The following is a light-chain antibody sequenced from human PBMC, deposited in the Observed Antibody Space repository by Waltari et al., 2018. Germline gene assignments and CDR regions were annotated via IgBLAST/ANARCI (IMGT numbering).Light chain of an antibody. J-gene: IGKJ3*01. Sequence: IQLTQSPSSLSASIGDRVTITCRASQGIGSALAWSQQKPGKPPRLLIYDASSLEGGVPSRFSGSGSGTDFTLSISSLQPEDFATYSCQHLNSYPFTFGPGTTV. CDR1: QGIGSA. CDR2: DAS. V-gene: IGKV1-13*02. CDR3: QHLNSYPFT.